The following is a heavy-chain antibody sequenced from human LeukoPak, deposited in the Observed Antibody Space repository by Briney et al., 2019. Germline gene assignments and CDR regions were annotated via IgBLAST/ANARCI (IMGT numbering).Heavy chain of an antibody. CDR2: IKHDGSEK. J-gene: IGHJ4*02. CDR1: GFTFCDYW. D-gene: IGHD2-15*01. CDR3: ARDFHAASCDY. Sequence: PGGSLRLSCAATGFTFCDYWMYWVRQAPGKGLEWVAFIKHDGSEKYYVDSLKGRFTISRDNAKNSLSLQMHSLRAEDTAVCYCARDFHAASCDYWGQGTLVTVSS. V-gene: IGHV3-7*01.